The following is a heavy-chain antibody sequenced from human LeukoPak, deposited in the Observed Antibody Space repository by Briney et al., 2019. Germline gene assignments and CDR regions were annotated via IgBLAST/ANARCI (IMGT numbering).Heavy chain of an antibody. CDR1: GGTFSSYA. D-gene: IGHD4-17*01. J-gene: IGHJ4*02. Sequence: GASVKVSCKASGGTFSSYAMHWVRQAPGKGLEWVAVISYDGSNKYYADSVKGRFTISRDNSKNTLYLQMNSLRAEDTAVYYCARETGSAVGSTDFDYWGQGTLVTVSS. CDR2: ISYDGSNK. CDR3: ARETGSAVGSTDFDY. V-gene: IGHV3-30-3*01.